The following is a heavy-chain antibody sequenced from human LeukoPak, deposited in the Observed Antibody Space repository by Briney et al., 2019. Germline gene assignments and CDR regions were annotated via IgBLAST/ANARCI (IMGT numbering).Heavy chain of an antibody. D-gene: IGHD2-2*01. CDR2: INHSGST. J-gene: IGHJ4*02. Sequence: TTSETLSLTCAVYGGSFSGYYWSWIRQPPGKGLEWIGEINHSGSTNYNPSLKSRVTISVDTSKNQFSLKLSSVTAADTAVYYCARFGCSSTSCWGYFDYWGQGTLVTVSS. V-gene: IGHV4-34*01. CDR3: ARFGCSSTSCWGYFDY. CDR1: GGSFSGYY.